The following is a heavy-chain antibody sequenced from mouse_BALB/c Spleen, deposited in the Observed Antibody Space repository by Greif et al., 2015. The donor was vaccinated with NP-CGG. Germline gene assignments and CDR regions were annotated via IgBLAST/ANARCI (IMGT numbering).Heavy chain of an antibody. CDR1: GYTFSSYW. CDR2: ILPGSGST. Sequence: VQRVESGAELMKPGASVKISCKATGYTFSSYWIEGVKQRPGHGLEWIGEILPGSGSTNYNEKFKGKATFTADTSSNTAYMQLSSLTSEDSAVYYCASNYGSRNYFDYWGQGTTLTVSS. J-gene: IGHJ2*01. V-gene: IGHV1-9*01. CDR3: ASNYGSRNYFDY. D-gene: IGHD1-1*01.